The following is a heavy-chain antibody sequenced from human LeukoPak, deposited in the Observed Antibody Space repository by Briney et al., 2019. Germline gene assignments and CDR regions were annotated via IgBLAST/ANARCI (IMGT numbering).Heavy chain of an antibody. V-gene: IGHV3-64*04. J-gene: IGHJ1*01. CDR3: ARDHLQP. CDR2: ISSNGGST. CDR1: GFTFSSYA. Sequence: GGSLRLSCSASGFTFSSYAMHWVRHAPGKGLEYVSTISSNGGSTFYADSVKGRFTISRDNSKNTLYLHMNSLRAEDTAVYYCARDHLQPWGQGTLVTVSS.